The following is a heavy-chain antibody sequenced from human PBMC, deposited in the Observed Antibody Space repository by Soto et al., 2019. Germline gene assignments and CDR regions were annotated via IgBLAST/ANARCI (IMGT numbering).Heavy chain of an antibody. V-gene: IGHV4-30-4*01. J-gene: IGHJ5*02. CDR3: ARATVTTEGWFDP. CDR2: IYYSGST. CDR1: GGSISSGDYY. Sequence: QVQLQESGPGLVKPSQTLSLTCTVSGGSISSGDYYWSWIRQPPGKGLEWIGYIYYSGSTYYNPSLRGRVTISVDTYKNQFSLKLSSLTAADTAVYHCARATVTTEGWFDPWGQGTLVTVSS. D-gene: IGHD4-17*01.